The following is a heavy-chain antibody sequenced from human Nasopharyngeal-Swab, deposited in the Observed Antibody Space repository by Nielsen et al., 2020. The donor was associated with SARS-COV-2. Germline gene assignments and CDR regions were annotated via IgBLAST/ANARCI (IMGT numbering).Heavy chain of an antibody. CDR2: IYYSGST. J-gene: IGHJ3*02. D-gene: IGHD3-22*01. CDR3: ARAIGRLTMIVVAIDAFDI. V-gene: IGHV4-30-4*01. Sequence: LRLSCTVSGGSISSGDYYWSWIRQPPGKGLEWIGYIYYSGSTYYNPSLKSRVTISVDTSKNQFSLKLSSVTAADTAVYYCARAIGRLTMIVVAIDAFDIWGQGTMVTVSS. CDR1: GGSISSGDYY.